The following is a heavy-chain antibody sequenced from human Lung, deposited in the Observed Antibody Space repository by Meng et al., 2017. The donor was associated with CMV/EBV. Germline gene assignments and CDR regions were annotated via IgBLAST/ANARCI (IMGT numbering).Heavy chain of an antibody. J-gene: IGHJ6*02. V-gene: IGHV3-30*19. D-gene: IGHD6-13*01. CDR1: GFTLSGYG. CDR2: ISYDGSNK. Sequence: GGSLRLSCAASGFTLSGYGMHWVRQAPGKGLEWVAFISYDGSNKYYADSVKGRFTISRDNSKNTLYLQMNSLRAEDTAVYYCARDADSSSFAPESARGYYYFGMDVWGQGTTVTVSS. CDR3: ARDADSSSFAPESARGYYYFGMDV.